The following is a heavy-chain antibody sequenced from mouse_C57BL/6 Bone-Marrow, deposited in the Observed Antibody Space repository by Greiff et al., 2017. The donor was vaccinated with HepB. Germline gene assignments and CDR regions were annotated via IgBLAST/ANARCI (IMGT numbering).Heavy chain of an antibody. CDR3: ARRRRGSPYYFDY. J-gene: IGHJ2*01. V-gene: IGHV3-6*01. CDR2: ISYDGSN. CDR1: GYSITSGYY. Sequence: DVKLVESGPGLVKPSQSLSLTCSVTGYSITSGYYWNWIRQFPGNKLEWMGYISYDGSNNYNPSLKNRISITRDTSKNQFFLKLNSVTTEDTATYYCARRRRGSPYYFDYWGQGTTLTVSS.